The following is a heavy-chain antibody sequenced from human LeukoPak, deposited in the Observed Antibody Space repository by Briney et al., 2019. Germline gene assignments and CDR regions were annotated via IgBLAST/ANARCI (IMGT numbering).Heavy chain of an antibody. D-gene: IGHD5-12*01. V-gene: IGHV3-23*01. CDR1: GFTFSSYA. Sequence: PGGSLRLSCAASGFTFSSYAMSWVRQAPGKGLEWVSAISGSGGSTYYADSVKGRFTISRDNSKNTLYLQMNSLRAVDTAVYYCAKGLEYSGHVDYWGQGTLVTVSS. CDR2: ISGSGGST. CDR3: AKGLEYSGHVDY. J-gene: IGHJ4*02.